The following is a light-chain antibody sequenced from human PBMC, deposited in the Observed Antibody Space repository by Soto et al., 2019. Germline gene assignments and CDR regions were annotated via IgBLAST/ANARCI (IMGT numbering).Light chain of an antibody. CDR1: RSDIGVHSF. Sequence: QSVLTQPPSASGSPGQSVTISCTGSRSDIGVHSFVSWYQQHPTMVPKLIIYNVYRRPSGVSGRFSASKAGNTASLTISGLQADDEANYYCSAYTSAATLFGGGTKLTVL. CDR3: SAYTSAATL. J-gene: IGLJ2*01. CDR2: NVY. V-gene: IGLV2-14*03.